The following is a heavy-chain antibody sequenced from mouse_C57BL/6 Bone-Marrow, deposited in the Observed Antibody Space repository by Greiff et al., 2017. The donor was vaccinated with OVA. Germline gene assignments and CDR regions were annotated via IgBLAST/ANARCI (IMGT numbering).Heavy chain of an antibody. Sequence: VQLQQSGPELVKPGASVKISCKASGYTFTDYYMNWVKQSHGKSLEWIGDINPNNGGTSYNQKFKGKATLTVDKSSSTAYMELRSLTSEDSAVYYCAEIYYDYDGYYFDYWGQGTTLTVSS. CDR1: GYTFTDYY. CDR2: INPNNGGT. V-gene: IGHV1-26*01. CDR3: AEIYYDYDGYYFDY. D-gene: IGHD2-4*01. J-gene: IGHJ2*01.